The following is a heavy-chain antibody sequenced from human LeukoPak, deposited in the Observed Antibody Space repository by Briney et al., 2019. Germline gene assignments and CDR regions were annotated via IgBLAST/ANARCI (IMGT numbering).Heavy chain of an antibody. V-gene: IGHV4-61*05. Sequence: PSETLSLTCTVSGGSVSSNSYYWSWIRQPPGRELEWIGYIYYSGTTNYHPSLKSRVTMSVDKSKNQFSLKLSSVTAADTAVYYCARTITAAGRRYFDYWGQGTLVTVSS. CDR1: GGSVSSNSYY. CDR3: ARTITAAGRRYFDY. J-gene: IGHJ4*02. D-gene: IGHD6-13*01. CDR2: IYYSGTT.